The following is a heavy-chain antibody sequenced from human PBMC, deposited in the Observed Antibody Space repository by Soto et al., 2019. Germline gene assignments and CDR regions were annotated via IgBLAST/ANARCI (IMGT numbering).Heavy chain of an antibody. J-gene: IGHJ6*03. CDR3: ARQAIVVVPAATRRYYYYYMDV. CDR2: IYPGDSDT. D-gene: IGHD2-2*01. V-gene: IGHV5-51*01. CDR1: GYSFASYW. Sequence: GESLKISCKGSGYSFASYWIGWVRQMPGKGLEWMGIIYPGDSDTRYSPSFQGQVTISADKSISTAYLQWSSLKASDTAMYYCARQAIVVVPAATRRYYYYYMDVWGKGTTVTVSS.